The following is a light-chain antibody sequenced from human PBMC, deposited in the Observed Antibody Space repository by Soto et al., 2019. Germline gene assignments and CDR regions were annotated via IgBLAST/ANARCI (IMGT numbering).Light chain of an antibody. CDR1: SSDVGAYNY. Sequence: QCVLTQPASVTGSPGQSITLSYPGTSSDVGAYNYVSWYQQHPGKAPKLMIYDVNIRPSGVSNRFSGSKSGNTASLTISGLQAEDEADYYCTSWTTSTTMKFGGGTKVTVL. CDR2: DVN. J-gene: IGLJ2*01. V-gene: IGLV2-14*01. CDR3: TSWTTSTTMK.